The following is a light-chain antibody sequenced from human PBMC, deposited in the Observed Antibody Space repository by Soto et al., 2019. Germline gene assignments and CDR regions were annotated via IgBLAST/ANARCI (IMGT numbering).Light chain of an antibody. J-gene: IGLJ1*01. CDR1: SSDVGGYNY. CDR2: DVS. V-gene: IGLV2-11*01. Sequence: QSALTQPRSVSGSPGQSVTISCTGPSSDVGGYNYVSWYQQHPGKAPKVMLYDVSERPSGVPDRFSGSKSGNTASLTISGLQAEDEADYYCCSYAGSPRYVFGTGTKLNVL. CDR3: CSYAGSPRYV.